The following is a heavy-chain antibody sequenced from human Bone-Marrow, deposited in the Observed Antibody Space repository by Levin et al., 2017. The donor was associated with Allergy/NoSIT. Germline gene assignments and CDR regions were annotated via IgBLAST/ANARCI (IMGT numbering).Heavy chain of an antibody. D-gene: IGHD5/OR15-5a*01. CDR2: TSYDGSNK. J-gene: IGHJ4*02. CDR1: GFTFSTHG. CDR3: AKDRAVYDDSDSLDY. Sequence: GGSLRLSCAASGFTFSTHGMHWVRQAPGKGLEWVAITSYDGSNKYYADSVKGRFAISRDNSRNTVFLQMNSLRPEDTAVYYCAKDRAVYDDSDSLDYWGQGTLVTVSS. V-gene: IGHV3-30*18.